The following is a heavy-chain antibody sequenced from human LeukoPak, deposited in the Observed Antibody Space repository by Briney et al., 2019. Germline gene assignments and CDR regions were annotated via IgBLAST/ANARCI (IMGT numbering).Heavy chain of an antibody. D-gene: IGHD1-26*01. J-gene: IGHJ6*02. CDR2: ISGSGGST. CDR3: AKEREGPYYYGMDV. CDR1: GFTFSSYA. Sequence: GGSLRLSCAASGFTFSSYAMSWVRQAPGRGLEWVSAISGSGGSTYYADSVKGRFTISRDNSKNTLYLQMNSLRAEDTAVYYCAKEREGPYYYGMDVWGQGTTVTVSS. V-gene: IGHV3-23*01.